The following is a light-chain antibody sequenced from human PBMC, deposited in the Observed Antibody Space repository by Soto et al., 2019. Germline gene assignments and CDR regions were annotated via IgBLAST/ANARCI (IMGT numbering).Light chain of an antibody. CDR3: QQYNSYSGGT. J-gene: IGKJ1*01. CDR1: QSISTW. Sequence: DLQMTQSPSTLSASVGDRVTITCRASQSISTWLAWYQQKPGKAPKFLIYDASSLESGVPSRFSGSGSGTEFTLTISSLQPDDFATYYCQQYNSYSGGTFGQGTKVEIK. V-gene: IGKV1-5*01. CDR2: DAS.